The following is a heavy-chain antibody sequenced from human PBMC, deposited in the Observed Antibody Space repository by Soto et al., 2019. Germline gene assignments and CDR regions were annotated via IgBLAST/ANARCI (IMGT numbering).Heavy chain of an antibody. Sequence: EVQLVESGGGLVQPGGSLRLSCAASGFTFSGYWMSWVRQAPGKGLEWVANIKQDGSEQFYVDSVKGRFTISRDNAKNSVYLQMNSLRAEDTAVYYCAREAVWGQGTTVTVSS. CDR3: AREAV. V-gene: IGHV3-7*05. CDR1: GFTFSGYW. J-gene: IGHJ6*02. CDR2: IKQDGSEQ.